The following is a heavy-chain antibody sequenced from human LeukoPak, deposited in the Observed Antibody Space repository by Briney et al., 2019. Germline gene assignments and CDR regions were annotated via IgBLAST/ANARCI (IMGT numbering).Heavy chain of an antibody. Sequence: SETLSLTCTVSGGSISSSSYYWGWIRQHPGKGLEYIGYFYNSGNTYYNPSLKSRVTISVDTSKNQFSLKLSSVTAADTAVYYCARDRNSGSFDYWGQGTLVTVSS. V-gene: IGHV4-31*03. D-gene: IGHD3-10*01. CDR1: GGSISSSSYY. CDR3: ARDRNSGSFDY. CDR2: FYNSGNT. J-gene: IGHJ4*02.